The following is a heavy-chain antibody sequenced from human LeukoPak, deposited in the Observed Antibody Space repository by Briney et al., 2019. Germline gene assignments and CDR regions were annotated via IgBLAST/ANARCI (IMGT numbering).Heavy chain of an antibody. Sequence: PGGSLRLSCAASGFTFSNYWMNWVRQAPGKGLEWVANIKQDGSEKYYVDSVKGRFTIARDNAKNSLFLQMNSLRAEDTAVYYCAGGGGWKPDYWGQGTLVTVSS. CDR3: AGGGGWKPDY. V-gene: IGHV3-7*04. D-gene: IGHD2-15*01. J-gene: IGHJ4*02. CDR1: GFTFSNYW. CDR2: IKQDGSEK.